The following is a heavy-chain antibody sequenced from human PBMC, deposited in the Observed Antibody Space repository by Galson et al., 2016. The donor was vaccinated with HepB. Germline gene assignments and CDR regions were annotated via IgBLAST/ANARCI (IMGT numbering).Heavy chain of an antibody. J-gene: IGHJ4*02. CDR3: VRDDYGSLDF. Sequence: SLRLSCAASGFPFDRCAMHWVRQAAGKGLEWVALMSKDGRDIQYADSVKGRFTISRDNSKNTLYLQINSLRSEDTAVYYCVRDDYGSLDFWGQGTLVTVSS. D-gene: IGHD3-10*01. CDR2: MSKDGRDI. CDR1: GFPFDRCA. V-gene: IGHV3-30*04.